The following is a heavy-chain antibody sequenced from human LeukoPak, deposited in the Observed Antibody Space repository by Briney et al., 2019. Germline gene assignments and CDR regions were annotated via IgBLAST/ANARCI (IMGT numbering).Heavy chain of an antibody. D-gene: IGHD3-22*01. V-gene: IGHV4-39*01. CDR3: ARLADYYDSSGYPRTFDY. J-gene: IGHJ4*02. Sequence: SETLSLTCTVSGGSISSSSYYWGWIRQPPGKGLEWIGCIYYSGSTYYNPSLKSRVTISVDTSKNQFSLKLSFVTAADTAVYYCARLADYYDSSGYPRTFDYWDQGTQVTVSS. CDR1: GGSISSSSYY. CDR2: IYYSGST.